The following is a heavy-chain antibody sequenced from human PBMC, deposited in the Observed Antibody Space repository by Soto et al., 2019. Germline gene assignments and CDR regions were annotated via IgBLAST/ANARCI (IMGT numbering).Heavy chain of an antibody. CDR3: ARANYDSSGYPWGY. V-gene: IGHV4-31*03. D-gene: IGHD3-22*01. CDR1: GGSISSGGYY. J-gene: IGHJ4*02. Sequence: SETLSLTCTVSGGSISSGGYYWSWIRQHPGKGLEWIGYIYYSGSTYYNPSLKSRVTISVDTSKNQLSLKLSSVTAADTAVYYCARANYDSSGYPWGYWGQGTLVTVSS. CDR2: IYYSGST.